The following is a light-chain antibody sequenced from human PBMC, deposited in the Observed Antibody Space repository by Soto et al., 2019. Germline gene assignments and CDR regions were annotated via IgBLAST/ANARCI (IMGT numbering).Light chain of an antibody. CDR2: RAS. V-gene: IGKV3-15*01. CDR3: QQYNEWPIT. CDR1: QSVSSSH. Sequence: EIALRQAPGTLWVSPWERSTVSCRSSQSVSSSHLAWYQQKPGQAPRLLIYRASTRATGISGRFSGSGSGTEFTLPITSLQSEDFAVYSCQQYNEWPITFGQGTRLEIK. J-gene: IGKJ5*01.